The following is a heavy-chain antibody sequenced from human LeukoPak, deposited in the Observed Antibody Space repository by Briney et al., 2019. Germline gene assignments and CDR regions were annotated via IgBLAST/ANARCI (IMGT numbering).Heavy chain of an antibody. Sequence: GGSLRLSCAASGFTVSNSYMNWVRQAPGKGLEWASGIYSGGSTYYADSVKGRFIISRDNSKNTLFLQMNSLRAEDTAVYYCAKDDGELYFDYWGQGTLVTVSS. CDR2: IYSGGST. CDR1: GFTVSNSY. D-gene: IGHD3-10*01. CDR3: AKDDGELYFDY. J-gene: IGHJ4*02. V-gene: IGHV3-66*01.